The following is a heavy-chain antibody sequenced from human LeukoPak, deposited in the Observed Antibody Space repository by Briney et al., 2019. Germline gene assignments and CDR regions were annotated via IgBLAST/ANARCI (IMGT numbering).Heavy chain of an antibody. Sequence: GSLRLSCAASGFTFSNYGMNWVRQAPGKGLEWASAISGSGDSTYYADSVKGRFTISRDNSRNTLYLQMSSLRDADTAVYYCAKERSVAGPYDYWGRGSLVTVSS. CDR3: AKERSVAGPYDY. V-gene: IGHV3-23*01. D-gene: IGHD6-19*01. J-gene: IGHJ4*02. CDR1: GFTFSNYG. CDR2: ISGSGDST.